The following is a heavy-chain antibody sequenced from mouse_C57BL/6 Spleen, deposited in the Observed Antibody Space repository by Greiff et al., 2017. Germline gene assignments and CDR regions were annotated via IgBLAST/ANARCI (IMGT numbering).Heavy chain of an antibody. CDR3: ARSLIRSIYWYIDV. CDR2: INPNNGGT. Sequence: VQLQQSGPELVKPGASVKIPCKASGYTFTDYNMDWVKQSHGKSLEWIGDINPNNGGTIYNQKFKGKATLTVDKSSSTAYMELRSLTSEDTVVYYFARSLIRSIYWYIDVWGTGTSVTVSS. D-gene: IGHD1-3*01. CDR1: GYTFTDYN. J-gene: IGHJ1*03. V-gene: IGHV1-18*01.